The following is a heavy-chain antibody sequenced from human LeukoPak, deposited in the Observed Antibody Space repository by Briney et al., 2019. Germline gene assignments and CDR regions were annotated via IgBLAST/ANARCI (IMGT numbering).Heavy chain of an antibody. CDR2: IIPIFGTA. CDR1: GGTFCSYA. J-gene: IGHJ3*02. D-gene: IGHD6-6*01. Sequence: ASVKVSCKASGGTFCSYAISWVRQAPGQGLEWMGGIIPIFGTANYAQKFQGRVTITADESTSTAYMELSSLRSEDTAVYYCARDWRPDAFDIWGQGTMATVSS. CDR3: ARDWRPDAFDI. V-gene: IGHV1-69*01.